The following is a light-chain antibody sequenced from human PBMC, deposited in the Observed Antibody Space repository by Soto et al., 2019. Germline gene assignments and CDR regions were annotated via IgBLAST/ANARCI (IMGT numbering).Light chain of an antibody. CDR3: QQHGSSPLT. CDR1: QSVSSTY. V-gene: IGKV3-20*01. J-gene: IGKJ1*01. Sequence: ETLWTQSPGTLSLSPGERATLSCRASQSVSSTYLAWYQHKPGQAPRLLIYGTSSRAPGIPDRFSGSGSGTDFNLTISRLEPEDFAVYYCQQHGSSPLTFGLGTKVQIK. CDR2: GTS.